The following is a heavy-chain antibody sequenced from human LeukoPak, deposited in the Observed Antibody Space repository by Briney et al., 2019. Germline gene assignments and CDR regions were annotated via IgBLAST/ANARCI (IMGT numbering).Heavy chain of an antibody. D-gene: IGHD5-18*01. CDR2: IIPILGIA. CDR3: ARVTQLWSFDY. Sequence: ASVKVSCKASGGTFSSYAISWVRQAPGQGREWVGRIIPILGIANYAQKFQGRVTITADKSTSTAYMELSSLRSDDTAVYYCARVTQLWSFDYWGQGTLVTVSA. V-gene: IGHV1-69*04. J-gene: IGHJ4*02. CDR1: GGTFSSYA.